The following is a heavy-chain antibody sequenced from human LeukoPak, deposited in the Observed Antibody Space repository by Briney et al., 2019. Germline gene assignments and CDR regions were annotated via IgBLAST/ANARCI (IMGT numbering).Heavy chain of an antibody. Sequence: PSETLSLTCTVSGDSISSGGYSWSWIRQHPGKGLEWIGYIYYSGSTYYNPSLKSRVTISVDTSKNQFSLKLSSVTAADTAVYYCASSVGYTGYFDYWGQGTLVTVSS. CDR1: GDSISSGGYS. J-gene: IGHJ4*02. CDR3: ASSVGYTGYFDY. D-gene: IGHD5-24*01. CDR2: IYYSGST. V-gene: IGHV4-31*03.